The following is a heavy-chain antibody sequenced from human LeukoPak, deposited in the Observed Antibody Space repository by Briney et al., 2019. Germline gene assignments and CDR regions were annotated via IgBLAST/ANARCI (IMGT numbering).Heavy chain of an antibody. Sequence: GGSLRLSCAASGFTFDDYAMHWVRQAPGKGLEWVSGISWNSGSIGYADSVKGRFTISRDNAQNTLFLQMNSLRVEDTAVYYCARAGTDWYEDYWGQGTLVTVS. J-gene: IGHJ4*02. V-gene: IGHV3-9*01. D-gene: IGHD3-9*01. CDR2: ISWNSGSI. CDR1: GFTFDDYA. CDR3: ARAGTDWYEDY.